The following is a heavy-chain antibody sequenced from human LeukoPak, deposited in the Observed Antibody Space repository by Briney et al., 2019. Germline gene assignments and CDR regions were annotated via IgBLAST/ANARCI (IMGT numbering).Heavy chain of an antibody. CDR1: GGSISSYY. D-gene: IGHD6-19*01. V-gene: IGHV4-59*08. CDR3: ARHINVRGWRFDP. CDR2: IYYSGST. J-gene: IGHJ5*02. Sequence: SETLSLTCTVSGGSISSYYWSWIRQPPGKGLEWLGYIYYSGSTNYNPSLKSRVTISVDTSKNQFSLKLSSVTAADTAVYYCARHINVRGWRFDPWGQGTLVTVSS.